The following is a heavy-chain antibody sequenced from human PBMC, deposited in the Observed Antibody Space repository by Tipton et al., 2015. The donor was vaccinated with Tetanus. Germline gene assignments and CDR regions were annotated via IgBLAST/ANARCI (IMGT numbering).Heavy chain of an antibody. CDR2: ILPKFRTT. V-gene: IGHV1-69*01. D-gene: IGHD3-16*01. J-gene: IGHJ5*02. CDR1: GGTYTTHG. Sequence: QLVQSGAEVKRPGSSVKVSCKASGGTYTTHGVTWVRQAPGQRLEWIGGILPKFRTTKYAQKFEGRVTITADESATTAHMELRSPATAETGINYRLGPLGGAVPKGYNWFDPWGQGTLVTVSS. CDR3: LGPLGGAVPKGYNWFDP.